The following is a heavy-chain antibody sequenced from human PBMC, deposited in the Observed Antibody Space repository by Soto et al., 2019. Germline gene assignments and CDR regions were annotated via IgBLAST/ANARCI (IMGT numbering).Heavy chain of an antibody. CDR1: GGSISSGGYY. D-gene: IGHD3-9*01. J-gene: IGHJ6*02. Sequence: PSETLSLTCTVSGGSISSGGYYWSWIRQHPGKGLEWIGYIYYSGSTYYNPSLKSRVTITVDTSKNQFSMKLSSVTAADTALYYCARNPRIFSDPYYYYGMDVWGQGTTVTVSS. CDR2: IYYSGST. V-gene: IGHV4-31*03. CDR3: ARNPRIFSDPYYYYGMDV.